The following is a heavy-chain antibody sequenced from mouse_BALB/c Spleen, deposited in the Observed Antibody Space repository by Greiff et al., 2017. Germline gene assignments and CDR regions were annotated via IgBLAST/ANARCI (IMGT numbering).Heavy chain of an antibody. D-gene: IGHD2-4*01. V-gene: IGHV1S22*01. CDR2: IYPGSGST. Sequence: LQQPGSELVRPGASVKLSCKASGYTFTSYWMHWVKQRHGQGLEWIGNIYPGSGSTNYDEKFKSKGTLTVDTSSSTAYMHLSSLTSEDSAVYYCTRTGDYERYYYAMDYWGQGTSVTVSS. CDR1: GYTFTSYW. CDR3: TRTGDYERYYYAMDY. J-gene: IGHJ4*01.